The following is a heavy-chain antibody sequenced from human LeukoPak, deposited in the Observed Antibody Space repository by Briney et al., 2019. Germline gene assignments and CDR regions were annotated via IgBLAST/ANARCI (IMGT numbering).Heavy chain of an antibody. Sequence: PSETLCLTWTVSGGSICSYYWSWIRQPAGKGLEWIGRIYTSGSTNYNPSLKSRVTMSVDTSKNQFSLKLSSVTAADTAVYYCARLEGYCSSTSCYGRDAFDIWGQGTMVTVSS. CDR2: IYTSGST. D-gene: IGHD2-2*01. CDR3: ARLEGYCSSTSCYGRDAFDI. J-gene: IGHJ3*02. CDR1: GGSICSYY. V-gene: IGHV4-4*07.